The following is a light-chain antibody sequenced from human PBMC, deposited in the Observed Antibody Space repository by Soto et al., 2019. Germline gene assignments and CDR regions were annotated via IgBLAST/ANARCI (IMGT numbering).Light chain of an antibody. J-gene: IGLJ1*01. CDR2: EVT. V-gene: IGLV2-8*01. CDR3: LSYAGPAYV. CDR1: SSDVGGYDY. Sequence: QSVLTQPPSASGSSGQSVTISCTGTSSDVGGYDYVSWYQQYPGKTPKLMIFEVTKRPSGVPDRFSGSKPGNTASLTVSGLPAEDEADYYCLSYAGPAYVFGTGTKVPS.